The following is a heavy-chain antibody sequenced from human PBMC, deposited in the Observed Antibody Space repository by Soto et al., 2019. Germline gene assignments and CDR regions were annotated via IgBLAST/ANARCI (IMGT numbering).Heavy chain of an antibody. Sequence: GGSLRLSCAASAFTFSSYAMSWVRQAPGKGLEWVSTVSGSGGSTYYADSVKGRFTISRDNSKNTLYLQMNSLRAEDTAVYYCAKGFSYNTGWYRWFDPWGQGTLVTVSS. CDR2: VSGSGGST. D-gene: IGHD6-19*01. CDR3: AKGFSYNTGWYRWFDP. CDR1: AFTFSSYA. J-gene: IGHJ5*02. V-gene: IGHV3-23*01.